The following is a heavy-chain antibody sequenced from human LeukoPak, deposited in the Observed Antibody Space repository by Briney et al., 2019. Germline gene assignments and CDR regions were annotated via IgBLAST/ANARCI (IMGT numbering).Heavy chain of an antibody. V-gene: IGHV3-7*01. CDR3: ARWKMELQRNAFDF. CDR1: GFTFSSYS. J-gene: IGHJ3*01. D-gene: IGHD1-26*01. Sequence: GGSLRLSCAASGFTFSSYSMNWVRQAPGKEPEWVADINQDGSEEYYLQSVRGRFTVSRDNAQNAVFLQVTNLRADDTAVYYCARWKMELQRNAFDFWGQGTVVTVSS. CDR2: INQDGSEE.